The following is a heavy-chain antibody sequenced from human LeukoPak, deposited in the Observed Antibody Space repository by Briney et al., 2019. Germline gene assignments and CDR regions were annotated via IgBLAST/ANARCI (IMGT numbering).Heavy chain of an antibody. CDR1: GGSVSSSSYY. CDR2: IYYSGST. V-gene: IGHV4-39*01. J-gene: IGHJ6*03. Sequence: SETLSLTCTVSGGSVSSSSYYWGWIRQPPGTGLEWIGSIYYSGSTYYNPSLKSRVTISVDTSKNQFSLNLISVTAADTAVYFCARLDYYYYYMDVWGKGTTVTISS. CDR3: ARLDYYYYYMDV.